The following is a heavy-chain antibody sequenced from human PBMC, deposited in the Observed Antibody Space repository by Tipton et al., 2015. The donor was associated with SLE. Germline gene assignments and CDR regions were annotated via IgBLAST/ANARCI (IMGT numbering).Heavy chain of an antibody. CDR2: IFYSGST. Sequence: TLSLTCTVSGDSISSRSYHWGWIRQPPGKGLEWIGSIFYSGSTSYNPSLQSRVTISVDTSKNQFSLKLNSVTASDTAIYYCARRQRGYSYAPFDNWGQGTLVPVSS. V-gene: IGHV4-39*01. J-gene: IGHJ4*02. CDR1: GDSISSRSYH. D-gene: IGHD5-18*01. CDR3: ARRQRGYSYAPFDN.